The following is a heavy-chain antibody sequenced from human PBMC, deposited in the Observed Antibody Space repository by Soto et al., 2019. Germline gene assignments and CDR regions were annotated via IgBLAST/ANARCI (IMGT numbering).Heavy chain of an antibody. CDR2: INWNGGST. D-gene: IGHD3-16*01. CDR3: ARGGLVITFGGVKDAFDI. J-gene: IGHJ3*02. V-gene: IGHV3-20*01. Sequence: GGSLRLSCAASGFTFDDYGMSWVRQAPGKGLEWVSGINWNGGSTGYADSVKGRFTISRDNAKNSLYLQMNSLRAEDTALYHCARGGLVITFGGVKDAFDIWGQGTMVTVSS. CDR1: GFTFDDYG.